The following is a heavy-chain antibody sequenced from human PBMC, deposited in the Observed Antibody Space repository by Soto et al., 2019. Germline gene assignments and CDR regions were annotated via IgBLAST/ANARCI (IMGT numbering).Heavy chain of an antibody. CDR1: GFTFSSYA. CDR3: AKDYSYDFWSGYTFDY. D-gene: IGHD3-3*01. CDR2: ISGSDGST. J-gene: IGHJ4*02. V-gene: IGHV3-23*01. Sequence: EVQLLESGGGLVQPGGSLRLSCAASGFTFSSYAMSWVRQAPGKGLEWVSAISGSDGSTYYADSVKGRFTISRDNSKNTLYLQMNSLRAEDTAVYYCAKDYSYDFWSGYTFDYWGQGTLVTVSS.